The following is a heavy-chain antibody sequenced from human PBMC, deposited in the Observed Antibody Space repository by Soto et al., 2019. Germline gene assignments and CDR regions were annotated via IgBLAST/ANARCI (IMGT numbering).Heavy chain of an antibody. CDR3: ARDGWGSNWYFDL. J-gene: IGHJ2*01. V-gene: IGHV3-30*03. CDR2: ISYDGKQT. CDR1: GVTFKDYG. Sequence: GGSLRLSCGAPGVTFKDYGMHWVRQAPGKGLEWVAVISYDGKQTYYADSVKGRFTISKDKSKRTLFLQMNSLRVDDTAVYYCARDGWGSNWYFDLWGRGTLVTVSS. D-gene: IGHD3-16*01.